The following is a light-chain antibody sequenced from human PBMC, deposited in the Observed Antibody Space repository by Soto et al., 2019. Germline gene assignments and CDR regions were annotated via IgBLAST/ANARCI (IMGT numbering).Light chain of an antibody. V-gene: IGLV2-14*01. CDR1: SSDVGGYNY. Sequence: QSALTQPASASGSPGQSITISCTGTSSDVGGYNYVSWYQQHPGKAPKLMIYEVSNRPSGVSNRFSGSKSGNTASLTISGLQAEDEADYYCTSYTSSIPDVFGTGTKVTVL. CDR2: EVS. J-gene: IGLJ1*01. CDR3: TSYTSSIPDV.